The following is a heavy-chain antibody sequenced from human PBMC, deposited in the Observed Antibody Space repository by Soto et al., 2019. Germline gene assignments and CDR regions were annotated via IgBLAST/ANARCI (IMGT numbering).Heavy chain of an antibody. CDR3: ARSYSSSSGFVYNWFDP. V-gene: IGHV1-69*01. CDR1: GGTFSSYA. Sequence: QVQLVQSGAEVKKPGSSVKVSCKASGGTFSSYAISWVRQAPGQGLEWMGGIIPIFGTANYAQKFQGRVTITADESTRTAYMELSSLRSEDTAVYYCARSYSSSSGFVYNWFDPWGQGTLVTVSS. J-gene: IGHJ5*02. D-gene: IGHD6-6*01. CDR2: IIPIFGTA.